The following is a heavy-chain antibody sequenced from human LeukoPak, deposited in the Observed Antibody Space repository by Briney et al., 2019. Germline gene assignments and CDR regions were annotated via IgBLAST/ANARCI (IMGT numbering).Heavy chain of an antibody. D-gene: IGHD3-16*01. J-gene: IGHJ5*02. V-gene: IGHV1-2*02. CDR2: INPNSGGT. CDR3: ARAKVGGVPNWFDP. Sequence: ASVKDSCKASGYTFTGYYMHWVRQAPGQGLEWMGWINPNSGGTNYAQKFQGRVTMTRDTSISTAYMELSRLRSDDTAVYYCARAKVGGVPNWFDPWGQGTLVTVSS. CDR1: GYTFTGYY.